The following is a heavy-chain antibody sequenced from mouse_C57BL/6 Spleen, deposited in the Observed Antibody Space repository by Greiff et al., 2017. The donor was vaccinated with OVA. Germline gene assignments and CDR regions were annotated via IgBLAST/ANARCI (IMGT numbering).Heavy chain of an antibody. Sequence: QVQLQQPGAELVRPGSSVKLSCKASGYTFTSYWMHWVKQRPIQGLEWIGNIDPSDSETHYNQKFKDKATLTVDKSSSTAYMQLSSLTSEDSAVYYCARDGNYYGSSRDYAMDDWGQGTSVTVSS. D-gene: IGHD1-1*01. V-gene: IGHV1-52*01. J-gene: IGHJ4*01. CDR3: ARDGNYYGSSRDYAMDD. CDR2: IDPSDSET. CDR1: GYTFTSYW.